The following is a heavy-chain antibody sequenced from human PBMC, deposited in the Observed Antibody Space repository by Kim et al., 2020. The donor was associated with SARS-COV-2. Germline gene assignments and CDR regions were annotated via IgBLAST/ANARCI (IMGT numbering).Heavy chain of an antibody. Sequence: GGSLRLSCAASGFTFSDYYMSWIRQAPGKGLEWVSYISSSGSTIYYADSVKGRFTISRDNAKNSLYLQMNSLRAEDTAVYYCARDWGYCSSTSCYRVKYGMDVWGQGTTVTVSS. CDR2: ISSSGSTI. V-gene: IGHV3-11*04. CDR3: ARDWGYCSSTSCYRVKYGMDV. J-gene: IGHJ6*02. CDR1: GFTFSDYY. D-gene: IGHD2-2*01.